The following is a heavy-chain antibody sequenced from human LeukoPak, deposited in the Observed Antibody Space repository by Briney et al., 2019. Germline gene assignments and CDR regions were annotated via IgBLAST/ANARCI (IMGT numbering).Heavy chain of an antibody. Sequence: PGGSLRLSCAASGFTFSSYAMHWVRQAPGKGLEWVAVISYDGSNKYYAASVRGRFTISRDNSKNTLYLQMSSLRAEDTAVYYCAKDPGAFPYFFDSWGQGTLVTVSS. J-gene: IGHJ4*02. CDR1: GFTFSSYA. CDR2: ISYDGSNK. V-gene: IGHV3-30-3*01. CDR3: AKDPGAFPYFFDS. D-gene: IGHD4/OR15-4a*01.